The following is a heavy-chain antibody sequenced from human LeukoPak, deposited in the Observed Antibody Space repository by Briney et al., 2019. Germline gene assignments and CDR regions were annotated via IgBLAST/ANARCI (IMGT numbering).Heavy chain of an antibody. J-gene: IGHJ6*03. V-gene: IGHV4-59*01. CDR3: ARAHGCSSTSCLFYYYYYMDV. CDR2: IYYSGST. Sequence: SETLSLTCTVSGGSISSYYWSWIRQPPGKGLEWIGYIYYSGSTNYNPSLKSRVTISVDTSKNQFSLKLSSVTAADTAVYYCARAHGCSSTSCLFYYYYYMDVRGKGTTVTVSS. D-gene: IGHD2-2*01. CDR1: GGSISSYY.